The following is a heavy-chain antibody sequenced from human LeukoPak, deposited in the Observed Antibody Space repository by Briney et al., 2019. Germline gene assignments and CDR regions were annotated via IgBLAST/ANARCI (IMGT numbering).Heavy chain of an antibody. CDR2: INPNSGGT. D-gene: IGHD3-22*01. J-gene: IGHJ4*02. Sequence: ASVKVSCKAAGYTFTGYYMHWVRQAPGQGLEWMGRINPNSGGTNYAQKIQGRVTMTRDTSISTAYMELSRLRSDNTAVYYCARDMRPNDSSSYWGQGTLVAVPS. V-gene: IGHV1-2*06. CDR1: GYTFTGYY. CDR3: ARDMRPNDSSSY.